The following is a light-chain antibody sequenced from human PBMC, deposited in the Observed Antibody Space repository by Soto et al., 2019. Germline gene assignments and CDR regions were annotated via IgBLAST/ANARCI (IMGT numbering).Light chain of an antibody. J-gene: IGKJ4*02. CDR1: QSISNY. CDR3: QQYYSSPHT. CDR2: AAS. V-gene: IGKV1-39*01. Sequence: DIQMTQSPSSLSASVGDRVTITCRASQSISNYLDWYQQKPGKAPKLLIYAASSLQSGVPSRFSGSGSGTDVALTIISQQAEDFATSSCQQYYSSPHTCGGGTKLEIK.